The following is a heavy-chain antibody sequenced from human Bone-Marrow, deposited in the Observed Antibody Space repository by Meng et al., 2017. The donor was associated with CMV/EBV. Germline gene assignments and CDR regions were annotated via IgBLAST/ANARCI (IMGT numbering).Heavy chain of an antibody. D-gene: IGHD2-8*01. CDR3: AKGSAGHCTKSNIGCNFDS. J-gene: IGHJ4*02. CDR2: IQDDESDK. Sequence: GESLKISCAASGFTFSRYAVHWVRQAPGKGLEWVAFIQDDESDKKYADSVKGRFTISRDNSKNTLYLEMNSLGTEDTAVYYCAKGSAGHCTKSNIGCNFDSWGQGTLVTVSS. CDR1: GFTFSRYA. V-gene: IGHV3-30*02.